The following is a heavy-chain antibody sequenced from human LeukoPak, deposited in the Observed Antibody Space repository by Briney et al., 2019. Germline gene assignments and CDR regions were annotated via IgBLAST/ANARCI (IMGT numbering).Heavy chain of an antibody. CDR3: ARDDSYYYDSSGYVGY. V-gene: IGHV4-34*01. Sequence: PSETLSLTCAVYGGSFSGYYWSWIRQPPGKGLEWIGEINHSGSTNYNPSLKSRVTISVDTSKNQFSLKLSSVTAADTAVYYCARDDSYYYDSSGYVGYWGQGTLVTVSS. J-gene: IGHJ4*02. CDR2: INHSGST. D-gene: IGHD3-22*01. CDR1: GGSFSGYY.